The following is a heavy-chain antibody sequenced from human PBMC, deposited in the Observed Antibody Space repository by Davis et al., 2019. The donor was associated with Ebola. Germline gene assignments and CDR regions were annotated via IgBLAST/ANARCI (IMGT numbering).Heavy chain of an antibody. D-gene: IGHD1-26*01. CDR3: ACGSGSYVFGAFDI. J-gene: IGHJ3*02. V-gene: IGHV1-69*13. Sequence: SVKVSCKASGYTFTGYYMHWVRQAPGQGLEWMGGIIPIFGTANYAQKFQGRVTITADESTSTAYMELSSLRSEDTAVYYCACGSGSYVFGAFDIWSQGTMVTVSS. CDR1: GYTFTGYY. CDR2: IIPIFGTA.